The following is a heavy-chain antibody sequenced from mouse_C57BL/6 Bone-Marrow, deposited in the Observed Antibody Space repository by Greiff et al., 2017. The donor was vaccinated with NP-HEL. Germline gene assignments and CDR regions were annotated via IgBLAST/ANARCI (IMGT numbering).Heavy chain of an antibody. Sequence: EVHLVESGGGLVKPGGSLKLSCAASGFTFSSYAMSWVRQTPEKRLEWVATISDGGSYTYYPDNVKGRFTISRDNAKNNLYLQMSHLKSEDTAMYYCARERNYGSSSYYFDYWGQGTTLTVSS. J-gene: IGHJ2*01. D-gene: IGHD1-1*01. CDR2: ISDGGSYT. V-gene: IGHV5-4*01. CDR3: ARERNYGSSSYYFDY. CDR1: GFTFSSYA.